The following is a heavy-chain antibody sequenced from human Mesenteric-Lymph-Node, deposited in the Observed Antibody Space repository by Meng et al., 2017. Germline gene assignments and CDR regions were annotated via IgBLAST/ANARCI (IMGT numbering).Heavy chain of an antibody. CDR1: GGSVSSGSYY. CDR3: ARGSRGYSYG. D-gene: IGHD5-18*01. CDR2: IYYGGTT. J-gene: IGHJ4*02. Sequence: VRWLGSGHGLVRPWEPLSLTFTVSGGSVSSGSYYLSWIRQPPGKGLEWIGYIYYGGTTNYNPSLKSRVTISADTSKNQFSLKLSSVTAADTAVYYCARGSRGYSYGWGQGTLVTVSS. V-gene: IGHV4-61*01.